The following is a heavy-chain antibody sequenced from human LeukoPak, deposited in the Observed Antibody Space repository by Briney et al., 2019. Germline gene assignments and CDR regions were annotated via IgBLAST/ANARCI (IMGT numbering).Heavy chain of an antibody. J-gene: IGHJ5*02. CDR2: IYYSGST. CDR1: GGSISSYY. V-gene: IGHV4-59*08. CDR3: ARRGRYSSSWNWFDP. D-gene: IGHD6-13*01. Sequence: SETLSLTCTVSGGSISSYYWSWIRQPPGKGLERIGYIYYSGSTNYNPSLKSRVTISVDTSKNQFSLKLSSVTAADTAVYYCARRGRYSSSWNWFDPWGQGTLVTVSS.